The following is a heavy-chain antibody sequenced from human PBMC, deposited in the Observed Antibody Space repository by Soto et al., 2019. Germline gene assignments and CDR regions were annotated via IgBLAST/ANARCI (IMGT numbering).Heavy chain of an antibody. CDR2: IYYSGST. CDR1: GGSISNYY. D-gene: IGHD6-13*01. Sequence: SETLSLTCTVSGGSISNYYWSWIRQPPGKGLEWIGYIYYSGSTNYNPSLKSRVIISLDTSKNQFSLKLSSVTAADTAVYFCARRVAAPGTIYYYYYMDVWGKGTTVTVSS. V-gene: IGHV4-59*08. J-gene: IGHJ6*03. CDR3: ARRVAAPGTIYYYYYMDV.